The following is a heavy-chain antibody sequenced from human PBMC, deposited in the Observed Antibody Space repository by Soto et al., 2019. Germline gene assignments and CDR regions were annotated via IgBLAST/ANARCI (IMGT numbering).Heavy chain of an antibody. CDR3: ASSSQATFDY. J-gene: IGHJ4*02. V-gene: IGHV4-38-2*01. Sequence: PSETLSLTCAVSGYSISSGYYWGWIRQPPGKGLGWIGSIYHSGSTYYNPSLKSRVTISVDTSKNQFSLKLSSVTAADTAVYYCASSSQATFDYWGQGTLVTVSS. CDR2: IYHSGST. CDR1: GYSISSGYY.